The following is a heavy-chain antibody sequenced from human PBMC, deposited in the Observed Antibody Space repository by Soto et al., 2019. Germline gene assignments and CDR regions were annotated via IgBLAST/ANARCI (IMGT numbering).Heavy chain of an antibody. CDR3: ARLIAYDVSGPVHGYVDY. Sequence: RGESLKISCKGSGYSFTSYWIGWVRQVPGKGLDWMGLIYPGDSDTRYNPPFQGQVTISADKSTTSAYLQWSGLKASDTATYYCARLIAYDVSGPVHGYVDYWGHGTLVTVSS. J-gene: IGHJ4*01. CDR2: IYPGDSDT. D-gene: IGHD2-15*01. V-gene: IGHV5-51*01. CDR1: GYSFTSYW.